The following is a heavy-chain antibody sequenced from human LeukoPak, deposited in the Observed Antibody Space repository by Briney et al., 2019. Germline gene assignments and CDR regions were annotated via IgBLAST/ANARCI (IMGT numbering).Heavy chain of an antibody. D-gene: IGHD1-26*01. J-gene: IGHJ3*02. V-gene: IGHV1-46*01. CDR2: INPSAGTT. CDR1: GYTFTSYH. CDR3: ARPGGELDAFDI. Sequence: ASVKVSCKASGYTFTSYHMHWVRQAPGQGLEWMGIINPSAGTTNYAQKFRGRVTMTRDMSTSTVYMELSSLRSEDTAVYYCARPGGELDAFDIWGQGTMVTVSS.